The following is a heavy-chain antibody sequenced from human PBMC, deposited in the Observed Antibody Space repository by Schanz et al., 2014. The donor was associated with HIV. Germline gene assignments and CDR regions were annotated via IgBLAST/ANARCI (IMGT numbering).Heavy chain of an antibody. J-gene: IGHJ4*02. Sequence: EVQLVESGGGLIQPGGSLRLSCAASGFTVSNNYMSWVRQAPGKGLEWVAHIKRKTDGETKEYAVPVKGRFTISRDDSKNTLYLQMNSLKTEDTAIYYCTTDLLTILSEFDYWGQGTLVTVSS. D-gene: IGHD3-3*01. V-gene: IGHV3-15*01. CDR1: GFTVSNNY. CDR3: TTDLLTILSEFDY. CDR2: IKRKTDGETK.